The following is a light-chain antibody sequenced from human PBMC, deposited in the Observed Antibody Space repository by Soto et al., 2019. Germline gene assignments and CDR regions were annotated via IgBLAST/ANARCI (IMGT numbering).Light chain of an antibody. J-gene: IGKJ1*01. CDR2: AAS. Sequence: QMTQSPSSLSASVGDRVTITCRASQSIASYLNWYQQRPGRAPKLLIYAASNLESGAPSRFSGSGSGTDFTLTISSLQPEDFATYYCQQSYSTPWTFGQGTKVDIK. V-gene: IGKV1-39*01. CDR3: QQSYSTPWT. CDR1: QSIASY.